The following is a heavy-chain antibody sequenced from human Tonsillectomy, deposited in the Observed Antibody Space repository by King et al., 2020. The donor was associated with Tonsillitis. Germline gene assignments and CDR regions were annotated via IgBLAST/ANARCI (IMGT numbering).Heavy chain of an antibody. Sequence: QLQESGPGLVKPSETLSLTCTVSGGSISSSSYYWGWIRQPPGKGLEWIGSIYYSGSTYYNPSLKSRVTISVDTSKNQFSLKLSSVTAADTAVYYCARRGFGELLYYYGMDVWGHGTTVTVSS. CDR2: IYYSGST. J-gene: IGHJ6*02. CDR1: GGSISSSSYY. CDR3: ARRGFGELLYYYGMDV. V-gene: IGHV4-39*07. D-gene: IGHD3-10*01.